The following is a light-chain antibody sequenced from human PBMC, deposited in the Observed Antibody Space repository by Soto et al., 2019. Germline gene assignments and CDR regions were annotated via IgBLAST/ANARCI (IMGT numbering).Light chain of an antibody. CDR2: KAS. J-gene: IGKJ2*01. CDR3: QQEHSYAYT. CDR1: QSISSW. V-gene: IGKV1-5*03. Sequence: DIQMTQSPSTLSASVGDRVSITCRASQSISSWLAWYQQKPGKAPKLLIYKASSLESGVPSRFSGSGSGTEFTLTISRLQPDYFATYSCQQEHSYAYTLGQGTKQEI.